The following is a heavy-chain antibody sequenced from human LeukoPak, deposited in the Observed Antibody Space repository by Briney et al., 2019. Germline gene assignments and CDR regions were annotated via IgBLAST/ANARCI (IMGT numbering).Heavy chain of an antibody. V-gene: IGHV4-31*03. CDR2: IYYSGST. D-gene: IGHD3-9*01. J-gene: IGHJ4*02. Sequence: SQTLSLTCTVSGGSLSSGGYYWSWIRQHPGKGLEWIGYIYYSGSTYYNPSLKSRVTISVDTSKNQFSLKLSSVTAADTAVYYCARALRYFDWLPDALSAPGIDYWGQGTLVTVSS. CDR3: ARALRYFDWLPDALSAPGIDY. CDR1: GGSLSSGGYY.